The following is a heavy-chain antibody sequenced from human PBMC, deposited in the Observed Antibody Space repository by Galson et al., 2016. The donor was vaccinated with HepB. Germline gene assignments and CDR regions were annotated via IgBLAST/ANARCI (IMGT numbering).Heavy chain of an antibody. D-gene: IGHD2-21*01. Sequence: SLRLSCAASGFTFSSYAMHWVRQAPGKGLEWVAVISYDGSNKYYADSVKGRFTISRDNSKNTLYLQMNSLRDEDTAVYYCARGPLSIGVVAFTFDYWGQGSLVTVSS. CDR2: ISYDGSNK. V-gene: IGHV3-30-3*01. CDR1: GFTFSSYA. CDR3: ARGPLSIGVVAFTFDY. J-gene: IGHJ4*02.